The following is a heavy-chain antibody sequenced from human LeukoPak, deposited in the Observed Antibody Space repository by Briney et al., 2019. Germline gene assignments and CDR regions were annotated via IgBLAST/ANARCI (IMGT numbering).Heavy chain of an antibody. D-gene: IGHD3-10*02. CDR1: GGSISSGGYY. J-gene: IGHJ4*02. Sequence: SETLSLTCTVSGGSISSGGYYWSWIRQHPGKGLEWIGYIYYSGSTYYNPSLKSRVTISVDMSKNQFSLKLSSVTAADTAVYYCARVWSYYVDYWGQGTLVTVSS. CDR3: ARVWSYYVDY. V-gene: IGHV4-31*03. CDR2: IYYSGST.